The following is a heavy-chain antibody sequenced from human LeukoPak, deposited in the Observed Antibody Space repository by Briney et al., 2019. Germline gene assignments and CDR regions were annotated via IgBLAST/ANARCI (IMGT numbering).Heavy chain of an antibody. CDR2: IIPILGIA. V-gene: IGHV1-69*04. CDR3: ARDSYGQYVFDY. Sequence: ASVKVSCKASGGTFSSYAISWVRQAPGQGLEWMGRIIPILGIANYAQKFQGRVTITADKSTSTAYMELSSLRSEDTAVYYCARDSYGQYVFDYWGQGTLVTVSS. CDR1: GGTFSSYA. J-gene: IGHJ4*02. D-gene: IGHD3-10*01.